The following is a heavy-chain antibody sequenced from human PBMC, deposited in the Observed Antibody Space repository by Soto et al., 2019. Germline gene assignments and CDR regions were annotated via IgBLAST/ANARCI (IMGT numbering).Heavy chain of an antibody. CDR2: INAGNGNT. CDR3: AIPYRYQHADTPHDFPDY. J-gene: IGHJ4*02. Sequence: GASVKVSCKASGYTFTNYAMHWVRQAPGQRLEWMGWINAGNGNTKSSQKFQGRVTITRDPSANTDYMELSSLRSEDTAVYYCAIPYRYQHADTPHDFPDYRGQGTLVTVSS. CDR1: GYTFTNYA. V-gene: IGHV1-3*01. D-gene: IGHD2-2*01.